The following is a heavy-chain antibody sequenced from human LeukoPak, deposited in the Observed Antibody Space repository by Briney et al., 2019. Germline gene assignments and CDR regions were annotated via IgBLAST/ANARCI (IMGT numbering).Heavy chain of an antibody. CDR2: ISTGNSYK. Sequence: KPGGSLRLSCAASGFTFSSYSMNWVRQAPGKGLEWVSSISTGNSYKYYADSLKGRFTISRDNAKNSPYLQMNSLRAEDTAVYYCARDYSEVLVSDAFDIWGQGTMVTVSS. V-gene: IGHV3-21*01. CDR3: ARDYSEVLVSDAFDI. D-gene: IGHD2-21*01. J-gene: IGHJ3*02. CDR1: GFTFSSYS.